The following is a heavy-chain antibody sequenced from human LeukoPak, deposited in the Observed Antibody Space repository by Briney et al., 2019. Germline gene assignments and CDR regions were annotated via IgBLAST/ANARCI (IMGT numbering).Heavy chain of an antibody. J-gene: IGHJ4*02. CDR3: ARSYYDSSGCDY. CDR1: GDSISSGDYS. Sequence: SETLSLTCAVSGDSISSGDYSWSWIRQPPGKGLEWIGYIYNSGSTKYNPSLKSRVTISVDTSKNQFSLKLSSVSAADTAVYYCARSYYDSSGCDYWGQGTLVTVSS. V-gene: IGHV4-30-4*07. CDR2: IYNSGST. D-gene: IGHD3-22*01.